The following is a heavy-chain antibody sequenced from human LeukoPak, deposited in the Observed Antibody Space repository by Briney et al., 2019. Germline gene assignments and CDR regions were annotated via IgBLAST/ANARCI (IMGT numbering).Heavy chain of an antibody. D-gene: IGHD3-3*01. Sequence: SETLSLTCAVYGGSFSGYYWSWIRQPPGKGLEWIGEINHSGSTNYNPSLKSRVTISVDTSKNQFSLKLSSVTAADTAVYYCARRRYDFRSGNWFDPWGQGTLVTVSS. CDR3: ARRRYDFRSGNWFDP. CDR2: INHSGST. V-gene: IGHV4-34*01. CDR1: GGSFSGYY. J-gene: IGHJ5*02.